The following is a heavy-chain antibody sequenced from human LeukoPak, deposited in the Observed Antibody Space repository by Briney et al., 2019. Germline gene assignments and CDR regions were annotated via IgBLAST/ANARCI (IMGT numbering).Heavy chain of an antibody. CDR3: ARTRIRGVIINGFDI. D-gene: IGHD3-10*01. J-gene: IGHJ3*02. Sequence: PSETLSLTCTVSGGSISSYYWSWIRQPPGKGLEWIGYIYTSGSTNYNPSLKSRVTISVDRSKNQFSLKLSSVTAADTAVYYCARTRIRGVIINGFDIWGQGTMVTVSS. CDR2: IYTSGST. V-gene: IGHV4-4*09. CDR1: GGSISSYY.